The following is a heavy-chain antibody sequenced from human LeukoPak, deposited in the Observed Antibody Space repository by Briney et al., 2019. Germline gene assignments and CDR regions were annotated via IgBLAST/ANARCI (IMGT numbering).Heavy chain of an antibody. CDR3: ARDRSGDGGVDFDY. CDR1: GGSFSGYY. J-gene: IGHJ4*02. CDR2: INHSGST. D-gene: IGHD3-16*01. V-gene: IGHV4-34*01. Sequence: PSETLSLTCAVYGGSFSGYYWSWIRQPPGKGLEWIGEINHSGSTNYNPSLKSRVTISVDTSKNQFSLKLSSVTAADTAVYYCARDRSGDGGVDFDYWGQGTLVTVSS.